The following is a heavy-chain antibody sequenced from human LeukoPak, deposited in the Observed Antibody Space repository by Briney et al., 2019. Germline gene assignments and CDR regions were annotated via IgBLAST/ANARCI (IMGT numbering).Heavy chain of an antibody. V-gene: IGHV1-8*01. CDR1: GYTFTSYD. D-gene: IGHD3-3*01. J-gene: IGHJ6*03. CDR3: ARRPLRPRVYYYMDV. Sequence: GASVKVSCKASGYTFTSYDINWVRQAPGQGLEWMGWMNPNSGNTGYAQKFQGRVTITRNTSISTAYMELSSRRSEDTAVYYCARRPLRPRVYYYMDVWGKGTTVTVSS. CDR2: MNPNSGNT.